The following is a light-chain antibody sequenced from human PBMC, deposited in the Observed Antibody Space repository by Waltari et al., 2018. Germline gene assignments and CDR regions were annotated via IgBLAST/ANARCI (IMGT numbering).Light chain of an antibody. CDR1: QRVGTNY. V-gene: IGKV3-20*01. J-gene: IGKJ1*01. CDR3: QQHHTSPWT. CDR2: SSS. Sequence: LWTQSQGTLALAPAEGASLCCRAGQRVGTNYLAWYQQKLDQECRLLISSSSSRATDLPDRFSGSGSGTDFTLTISRLEPEDFAVYYCQQHHTSPWTFDHVTKVEIQ.